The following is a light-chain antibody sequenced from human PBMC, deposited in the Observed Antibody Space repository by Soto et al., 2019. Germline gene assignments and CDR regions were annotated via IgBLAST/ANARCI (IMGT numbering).Light chain of an antibody. Sequence: DIQMTQSPSTLSASVGDRVTITCRASQSISSWLAWYQQKPGKAPKLLIYDASSLESGVPSRFSGSGSGTEFTLTITSLQPDDFATYYCQQYNSYPLTFGQATKVEIK. CDR3: QQYNSYPLT. V-gene: IGKV1-5*01. CDR1: QSISSW. J-gene: IGKJ1*01. CDR2: DAS.